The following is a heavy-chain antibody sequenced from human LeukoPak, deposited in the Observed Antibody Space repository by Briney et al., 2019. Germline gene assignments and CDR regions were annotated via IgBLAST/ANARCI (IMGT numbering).Heavy chain of an antibody. CDR3: AKGHVGATTARCYDY. J-gene: IGHJ4*02. D-gene: IGHD1-26*01. V-gene: IGHV3-48*01. CDR2: ISSSSSTI. CDR1: GFTFSSYS. Sequence: GGSLRLSCAASGFTFSSYSMNWVRQAPGKGLEWVSYISSSSSTIYYADSVKGRFTISRDNAENSLYLQMNSLRAEDTAVYYCAKGHVGATTARCYDYWGQGTLVTVSS.